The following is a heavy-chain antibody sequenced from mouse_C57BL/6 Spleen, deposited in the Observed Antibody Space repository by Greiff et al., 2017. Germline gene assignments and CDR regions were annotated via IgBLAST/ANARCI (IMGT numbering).Heavy chain of an antibody. D-gene: IGHD2-5*01. CDR2: IYPGSGST. CDR3: ARGSGYYSNFFMDY. V-gene: IGHV1-55*01. CDR1: GYTFTSYW. J-gene: IGHJ4*01. Sequence: QVQLKQPGAELVKPGASVKMSCKASGYTFTSYWITWVKQRPGQGLEWIGDIYPGSGSTNYNEKFKSKATLTVDTSSSPAYMQLSSLTSENSAVYYCARGSGYYSNFFMDYWGQGTSVTVSS.